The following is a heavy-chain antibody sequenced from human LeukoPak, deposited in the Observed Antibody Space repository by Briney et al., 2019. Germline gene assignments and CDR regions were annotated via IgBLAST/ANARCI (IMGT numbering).Heavy chain of an antibody. J-gene: IGHJ5*02. Sequence: SETLSLTCTVSGVSISSSSYYWGWIRQPPGKGLEWIGSIYYSGSTYYNPSLKSRVTISVDTSKNQFSLKLSSVTAADTAVYYCARRRTYYYDSSGYSSWFDPWGQGTLVTVSS. V-gene: IGHV4-39*01. D-gene: IGHD3-22*01. CDR2: IYYSGST. CDR1: GVSISSSSYY. CDR3: ARRRTYYYDSSGYSSWFDP.